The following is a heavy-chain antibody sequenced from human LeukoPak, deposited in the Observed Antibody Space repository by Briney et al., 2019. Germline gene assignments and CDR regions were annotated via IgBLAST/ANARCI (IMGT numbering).Heavy chain of an antibody. D-gene: IGHD3/OR15-3a*01. J-gene: IGHJ3*01. CDR3: ARRTDLVDDAFDV. Sequence: SVKVSCKSSGGPFDNYAINWVRQAPGQGLEWMGRIIPSLNRANYAQIRVTITADKSTATAYMELSGLRYEDTAVYFCARRTDLVDDAFDVWGQGTLVTVSS. CDR2: IIPSLNRA. V-gene: IGHV1-69*04. CDR1: GGPFDNYA.